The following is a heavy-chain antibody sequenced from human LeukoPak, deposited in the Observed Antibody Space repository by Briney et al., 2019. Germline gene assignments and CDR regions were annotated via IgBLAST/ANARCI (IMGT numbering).Heavy chain of an antibody. CDR3: ARDRFTRSYSGFDAFDF. D-gene: IGHD6-19*01. CDR2: ISGSGGAI. J-gene: IGHJ3*01. Sequence: GGSLRLSCEASGFTFRTCSMNWVRQAPGKGPDWISYISGSGGAIYYTDSVKGRFTVSRDNDKNTVYLQMNSLRAEDTAVYFCARDRFTRSYSGFDAFDFWGQGTMVTVSS. V-gene: IGHV3-48*04. CDR1: GFTFRTCS.